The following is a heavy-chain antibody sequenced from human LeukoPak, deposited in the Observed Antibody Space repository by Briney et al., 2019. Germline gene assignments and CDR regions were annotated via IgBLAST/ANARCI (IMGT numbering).Heavy chain of an antibody. CDR1: GFTFSGYW. Sequence: GGSLRLSCAAPGFTFSGYWMTWVRQAPGKGLEWVAYINQDGSEKFYLDSVKGRFTISRDNTKNSLYLQMSSLRAEDTAVYYCARNQIVVTPITVGYFDYWGQGTLVTVSS. CDR2: INQDGSEK. CDR3: ARNQIVVTPITVGYFDY. V-gene: IGHV3-7*05. J-gene: IGHJ4*02. D-gene: IGHD5-12*01.